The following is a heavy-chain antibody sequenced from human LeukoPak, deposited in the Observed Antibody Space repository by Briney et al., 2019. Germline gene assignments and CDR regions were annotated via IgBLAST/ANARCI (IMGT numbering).Heavy chain of an antibody. Sequence: GGSLRLSCAASGFTLSSYAMSWVRQAPGKGLEWVSAISGSGGSTSYADSVKGRFTLSRDNSKNTLYLQMNSLRAEDTAVYYCAKDSGGSSWYVYFDYRAREPWSPSPQ. V-gene: IGHV3-23*01. D-gene: IGHD6-13*01. CDR3: AKDSGGSSWYVYFDY. CDR1: GFTLSSYA. J-gene: IGHJ4*02. CDR2: ISGSGGST.